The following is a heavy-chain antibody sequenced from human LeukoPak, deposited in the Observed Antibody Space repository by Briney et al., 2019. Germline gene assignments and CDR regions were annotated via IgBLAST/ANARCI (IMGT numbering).Heavy chain of an antibody. Sequence: SGTLSLTCNVSGDSMSSHYWSWFRQPAGKGLEWIGRIYTSGNTNYNPSLKSRITMSVDASKNHFSLKLTSVTAADTAVYYCAREYDPSTRYFDYWGQGTLVTVSS. J-gene: IGHJ4*02. CDR3: AREYDPSTRYFDY. CDR1: GDSMSSHY. D-gene: IGHD3-3*01. CDR2: IYTSGNT. V-gene: IGHV4-4*07.